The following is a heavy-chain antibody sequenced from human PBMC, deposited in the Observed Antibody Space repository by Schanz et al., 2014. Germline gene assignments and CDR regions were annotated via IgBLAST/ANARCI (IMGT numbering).Heavy chain of an antibody. V-gene: IGHV3-21*01. Sequence: EVLLVESGGGLVKPGGSVRVSCAASGFTFSTYSMNWVRQAPGKGLEWVSSISGTGDHIYYADSVKGRFTISRDNAKNSLSLQMKNLRAEDTAVYYCAKIRYDSSGYYLPYYGMDVWGQGTTVTVSS. CDR3: AKIRYDSSGYYLPYYGMDV. D-gene: IGHD3-22*01. J-gene: IGHJ6*02. CDR1: GFTFSTYS. CDR2: ISGTGDHI.